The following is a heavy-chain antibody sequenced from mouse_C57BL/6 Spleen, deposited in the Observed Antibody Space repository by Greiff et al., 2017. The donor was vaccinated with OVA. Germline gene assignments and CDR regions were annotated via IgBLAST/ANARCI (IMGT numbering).Heavy chain of an antibody. D-gene: IGHD1-1*01. CDR3: ARTTVDGEFAY. CDR1: GYTFTSYW. Sequence: QVQLQQSGAELVMPGASVKLSCKASGYTFTSYWMHWVKQRPGQGLEWIGEIDPSDSYTNYNQKFKGKSTLTVDKSSSTAYMQLSSLTSEDSAVYYCARTTVDGEFAYWGQGTLVTVSA. CDR2: IDPSDSYT. V-gene: IGHV1-69*01. J-gene: IGHJ3*01.